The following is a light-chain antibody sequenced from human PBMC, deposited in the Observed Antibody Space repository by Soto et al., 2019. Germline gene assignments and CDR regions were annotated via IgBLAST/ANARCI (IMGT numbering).Light chain of an antibody. J-gene: IGLJ3*02. Sequence: QSVLTQPPSASGTAGQRVTISCSGSSSNIGTNTVNWYQQFPGTAPKLLIYSNNQRPSGVPDRFSDSKYGTSASLAISGLQSEDEADYYYAAWDDSLNGWVFGGGTKLTVL. CDR1: SSNIGTNT. CDR3: AAWDDSLNGWV. V-gene: IGLV1-44*01. CDR2: SNN.